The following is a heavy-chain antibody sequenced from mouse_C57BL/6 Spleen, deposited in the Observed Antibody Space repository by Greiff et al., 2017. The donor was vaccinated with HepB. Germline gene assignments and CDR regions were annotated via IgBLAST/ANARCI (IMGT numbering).Heavy chain of an antibody. Sequence: EVQLQQSEAELVRPGASVKLSCTASGFNIKDDYMHWVKQRPEQGLEWIGWIDPENGDTEYASKFQGKATITADTSSNTAYLQLSSLTSEDTAVYYCTTGDFNGGFAYWGQGTLVTVSA. CDR2: IDPENGDT. CDR3: TTGDFNGGFAY. CDR1: GFNIKDDY. V-gene: IGHV14-4*01. J-gene: IGHJ3*01.